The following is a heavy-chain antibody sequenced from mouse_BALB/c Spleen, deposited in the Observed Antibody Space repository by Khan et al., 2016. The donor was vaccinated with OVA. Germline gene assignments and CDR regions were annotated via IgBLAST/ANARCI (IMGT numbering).Heavy chain of an antibody. D-gene: IGHD2-14*01. CDR3: TRAYYRYDGYYAMDY. Sequence: QVQLKQSGPGLVAPSQSLSITCTVSGFSLSRYNVHWVRQPPGKGLEWLGMIWGGGGTDYTSALKSRLSISTDDSKRQVFLKINSLQTDDTAMYYCTRAYYRYDGYYAMDYWGQGTSVTVSS. CDR2: IWGGGGT. CDR1: GFSLSRYN. V-gene: IGHV2-6-4*01. J-gene: IGHJ4*01.